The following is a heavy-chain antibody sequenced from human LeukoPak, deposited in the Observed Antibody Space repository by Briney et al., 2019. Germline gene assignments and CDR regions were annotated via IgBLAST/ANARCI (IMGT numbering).Heavy chain of an antibody. CDR2: MNPNSGNT. CDR3: ARGRGSGHKENWFDP. CDR1: GYTFTTYD. D-gene: IGHD6-19*01. V-gene: IGHV1-8*01. J-gene: IGHJ5*02. Sequence: ASVKVSCKASGYTFTTYDINWVRQATGQGLEWMGRMNPNSGNTGYTQKFQGRVTMTRNTSISTAYMELSSLRSEDTAVYYCARGRGSGHKENWFDPWGRGTLVTVSS.